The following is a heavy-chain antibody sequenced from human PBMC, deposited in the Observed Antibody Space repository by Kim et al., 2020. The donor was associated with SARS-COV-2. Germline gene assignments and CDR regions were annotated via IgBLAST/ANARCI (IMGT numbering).Heavy chain of an antibody. J-gene: IGHJ4*02. Sequence: SESGVRKHYASSVKGRFTISRDNSKSTLFLHMNSVRAEDTAIYYCEASDYWGQGSLVTVSS. CDR3: EASDY. V-gene: IGHV3-23*01. CDR2: SESGVRK.